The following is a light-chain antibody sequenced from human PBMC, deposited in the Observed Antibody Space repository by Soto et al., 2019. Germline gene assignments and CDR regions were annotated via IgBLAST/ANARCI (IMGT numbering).Light chain of an antibody. V-gene: IGLV2-14*03. Sequence: QSALTQPASVSGSPGQSITISCTGTSSDVGGYNYVSWYQQYPGKAPKLIIYDVSNRPSGVSNRFSGSKSGNTASLTISGLQAEEEADYYCSSYTSIDTLVFGGGTNLTVL. CDR3: SSYTSIDTLV. CDR1: SSDVGGYNY. J-gene: IGLJ2*01. CDR2: DVS.